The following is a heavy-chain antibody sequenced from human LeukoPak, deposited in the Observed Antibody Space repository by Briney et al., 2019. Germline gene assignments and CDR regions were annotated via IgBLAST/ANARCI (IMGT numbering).Heavy chain of an antibody. Sequence: SETLSLTCTVSGGSISSYYWSWIRQPPGKGLEWIGYIYTSGSTNYNPSLKSRVTISVDTSKNQFSLKLSSATAADTAVYYCARTGDFWSGPDAFDIWGQGTMVTVSS. J-gene: IGHJ3*02. CDR3: ARTGDFWSGPDAFDI. CDR1: GGSISSYY. D-gene: IGHD3-3*01. CDR2: IYTSGST. V-gene: IGHV4-4*09.